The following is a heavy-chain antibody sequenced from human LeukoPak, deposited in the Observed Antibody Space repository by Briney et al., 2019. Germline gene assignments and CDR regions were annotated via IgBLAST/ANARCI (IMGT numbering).Heavy chain of an antibody. Sequence: SGPTLVKPTQTLTLTCTFSGFSLSTSGVGVGWIRQPPGKALEWLALIYWDDDKRYSPSLKSRLTITKDTSKNQEVLTMTNMDPVDTATYYCAHRRYDILTGYANWFDPWGQGTLVTVSS. D-gene: IGHD3-9*01. J-gene: IGHJ5*02. CDR2: IYWDDDK. V-gene: IGHV2-5*02. CDR1: GFSLSTSGVG. CDR3: AHRRYDILTGYANWFDP.